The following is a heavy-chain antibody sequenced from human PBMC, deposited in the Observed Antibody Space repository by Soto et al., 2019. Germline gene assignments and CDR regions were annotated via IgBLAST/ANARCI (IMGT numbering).Heavy chain of an antibody. D-gene: IGHD2-2*01. J-gene: IGHJ4*02. Sequence: QLQLQESGSGLVKPSQTLSLTCAVSGGSISSGGYSWSWIRQPPGKGLEWIGYMYHSGSTYYNPSFKGRATNPIDGPKNDFSLMLGYGPAANPAVYSCARVPDYGGQGILFTVSS. CDR1: GGSISSGGYS. CDR2: MYHSGST. CDR3: ARVPDY. V-gene: IGHV4-30-2*01.